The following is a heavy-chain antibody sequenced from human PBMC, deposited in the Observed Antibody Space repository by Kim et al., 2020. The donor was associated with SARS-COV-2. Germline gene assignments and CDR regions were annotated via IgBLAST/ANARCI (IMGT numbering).Heavy chain of an antibody. Sequence: SETLSLTCTVSGGSISSGGYYWSWIRQHPGKGLEWIGYIYYSGSTYYNPSLKSRVTISVDTSKNQFSLKLSSVTAADTAVYYCASMGGTTDAFDIWGQGTMVTVSS. D-gene: IGHD1-7*01. CDR2: IYYSGST. CDR1: GGSISSGGYY. V-gene: IGHV4-31*03. J-gene: IGHJ3*02. CDR3: ASMGGTTDAFDI.